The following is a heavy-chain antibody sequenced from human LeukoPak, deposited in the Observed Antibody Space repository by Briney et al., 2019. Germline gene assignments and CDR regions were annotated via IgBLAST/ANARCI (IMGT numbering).Heavy chain of an antibody. V-gene: IGHV3-7*05. D-gene: IGHD4-17*01. CDR2: INQDGSEK. CDR3: ARDKAYGDSEDY. J-gene: IGHJ4*02. CDR1: GFTFNNYW. Sequence: GGSLRLSCVASGFTFNNYWMSWVRQAPGKGLEWVANINQDGSEKYCVDSVKGRFTISRDNAKNSLYLHMNSLRAEDTAVYYCARDKAYGDSEDYWGQGTLVTVSS.